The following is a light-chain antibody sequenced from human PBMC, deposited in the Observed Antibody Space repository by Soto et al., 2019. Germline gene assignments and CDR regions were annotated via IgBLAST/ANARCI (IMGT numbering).Light chain of an antibody. Sequence: DIETTQSPSTLSASIGDGVTITCRASESISGWLAWYQQQPGKAPKLLIYDASNLESGVPSRFSGSGSGTEFTLAISSLQPDDFATYYCQQYNNYPRTFGQGTKVDIK. CDR2: DAS. J-gene: IGKJ1*01. V-gene: IGKV1-5*01. CDR3: QQYNNYPRT. CDR1: ESISGW.